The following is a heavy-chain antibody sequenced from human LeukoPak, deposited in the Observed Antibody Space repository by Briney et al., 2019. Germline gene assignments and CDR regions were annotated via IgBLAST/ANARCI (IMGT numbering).Heavy chain of an antibody. V-gene: IGHV7-4-1*02. CDR2: IDTDTGNP. CDR3: ARGTPTPGVDY. Sequence: GASVKVSCKASGYTFRIYFMNWVRQAPGQGLEWMGNIDTDTGNPKYAPGFTGHFVFSLDTSVSTAYLQINSLRAEDTAVYYCARGTPTPGVDYWGQGTQVTVSS. D-gene: IGHD1-1*01. J-gene: IGHJ4*02. CDR1: GYTFRIYF.